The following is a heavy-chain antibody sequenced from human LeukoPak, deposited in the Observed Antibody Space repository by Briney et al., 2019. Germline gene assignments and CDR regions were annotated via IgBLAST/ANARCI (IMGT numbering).Heavy chain of an antibody. Sequence: SETLSLTCTVSGNFISSGFYWVWLRQTPGKGLQWIGSLYSTGTTYYNPSLAGRVTVSTDSSKNQLSLKLRSVTAADTAVYYCAGQWAVANTRRFAIWGQRSRVTVSS. CDR3: AGQWAVANTRRFAI. D-gene: IGHD6-19*01. CDR1: GNFISSGFY. J-gene: IGHJ3*02. V-gene: IGHV4-38-2*02. CDR2: LYSTGTT.